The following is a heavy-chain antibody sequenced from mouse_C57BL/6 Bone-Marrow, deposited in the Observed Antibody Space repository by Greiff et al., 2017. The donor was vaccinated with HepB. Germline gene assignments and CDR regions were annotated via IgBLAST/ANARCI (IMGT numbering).Heavy chain of an antibody. CDR3: ARWDYDVDYAMDY. CDR1: GYTFTSYW. V-gene: IGHV1-55*01. J-gene: IGHJ4*01. CDR2: IYPGSGST. Sequence: QVQLQQSGAELVKPGASVKMSCKASGYTFTSYWITWVKQRPGQGLEWIGDIYPGSGSTNYNEKFKSKATLTVDTSSSTAYMQLSSLTSEDSAVYYCARWDYDVDYAMDYWGQGTSVTVSS. D-gene: IGHD2-4*01.